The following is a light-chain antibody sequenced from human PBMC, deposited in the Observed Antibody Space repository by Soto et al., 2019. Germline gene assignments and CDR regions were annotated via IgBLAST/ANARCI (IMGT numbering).Light chain of an antibody. J-gene: IGKJ4*01. Sequence: DIQMTQPPSSVSAHVGDRVTITCRASQAIHTWLAWYQQKAGKAPKLLIYGASRLQSGVPSRFRCSGSGTEFTLTISSLQSEDFATCNSQQGCSFPPTLGGGTKG. CDR1: QAIHTW. CDR3: QQGCSFPPT. V-gene: IGKV1-12*01. CDR2: GAS.